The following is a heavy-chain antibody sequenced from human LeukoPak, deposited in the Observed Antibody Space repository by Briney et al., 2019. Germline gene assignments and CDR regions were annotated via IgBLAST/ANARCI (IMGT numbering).Heavy chain of an antibody. V-gene: IGHV3-23*01. CDR1: GFTFSTYA. Sequence: PGGSQRLSCAGSGFTFSTYAMSWVRQAPGKGLEWVSAISGSGGSTYYADSVKGRFTISRDNSKNTLYLQMNSLRAEDTAVYYCAKGYDYGQTNFDYWGQGTLVTVSS. CDR3: AKGYDYGQTNFDY. J-gene: IGHJ4*02. D-gene: IGHD4-17*01. CDR2: ISGSGGST.